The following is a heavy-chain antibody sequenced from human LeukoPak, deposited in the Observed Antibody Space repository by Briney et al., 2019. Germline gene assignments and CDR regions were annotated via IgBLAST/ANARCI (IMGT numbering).Heavy chain of an antibody. V-gene: IGHV3-74*01. CDR1: GFNFASRW. CDR3: ARHFDGKGSFDF. Sequence: PGGSLGLSCAASGFNFASRWMHWVRQVPGKGLVWVSRISSDGSDTTYADSVKGRFTISRDNVKKIVYLQMRSLRVEDTAVYYCARHFDGKGSFDFWGQGTLVTVSS. D-gene: IGHD4-23*01. CDR2: ISSDGSDT. J-gene: IGHJ5*01.